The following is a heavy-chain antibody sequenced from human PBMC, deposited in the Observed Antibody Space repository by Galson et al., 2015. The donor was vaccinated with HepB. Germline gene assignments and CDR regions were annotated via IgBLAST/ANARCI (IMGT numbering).Heavy chain of an antibody. CDR1: GFTFSSYG. D-gene: IGHD4-17*01. CDR2: ISYDGSNK. Sequence: SLRLSCAASGFTFSSYGMHWVRQAPGKGLEWVAVISYDGSNKYYADSVKGRFTISRDNSKNTLYLQMNSLRAEDTAVYYCAKGGVRYRLPLYYGMDVWGQGTLVTVSS. J-gene: IGHJ6*02. V-gene: IGHV3-30*18. CDR3: AKGGVRYRLPLYYGMDV.